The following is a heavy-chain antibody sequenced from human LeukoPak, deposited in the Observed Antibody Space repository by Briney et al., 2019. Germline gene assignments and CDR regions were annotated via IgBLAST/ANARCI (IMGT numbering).Heavy chain of an antibody. D-gene: IGHD4-17*01. Sequence: PSETLSLTCTVSGGSISSYYWSWIRQPPGEGLEWFGYIYYSGSTNYNPSLKSRVTISVDTSKNQFSLKLSSVTAADTAVYYCARGPLGDEFADAFDIWGQGTMVTVSS. V-gene: IGHV4-59*01. CDR3: ARGPLGDEFADAFDI. J-gene: IGHJ3*02. CDR2: IYYSGST. CDR1: GGSISSYY.